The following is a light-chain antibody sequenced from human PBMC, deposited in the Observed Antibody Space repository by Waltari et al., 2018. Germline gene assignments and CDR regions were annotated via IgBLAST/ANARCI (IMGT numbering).Light chain of an antibody. CDR3: QQYGSSYT. Sequence: EIVLTQSPGTLSLSPGERATLSCRASQSVSSSYLAWYQQKPGQAPRLLIYGASSRATGIPDRFSGSGSGTDFILTISRLEPEDFAVYYCQQYGSSYTFGQGTNLEIK. J-gene: IGKJ2*01. V-gene: IGKV3-20*01. CDR1: QSVSSSY. CDR2: GAS.